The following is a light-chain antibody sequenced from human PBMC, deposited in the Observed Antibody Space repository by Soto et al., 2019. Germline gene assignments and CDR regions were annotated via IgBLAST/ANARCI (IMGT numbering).Light chain of an antibody. Sequence: DIQMTQSPSTLSASVGDRVTITCRASQSISSWLAWYQQKPGKAPKVLIYKASNLESGVPSRFSGSGSGTEFTLTINSLQPDDFATYYCQQYDSYSSFTFGPGTKVDIK. CDR1: QSISSW. CDR2: KAS. J-gene: IGKJ3*01. V-gene: IGKV1-5*03. CDR3: QQYDSYSSFT.